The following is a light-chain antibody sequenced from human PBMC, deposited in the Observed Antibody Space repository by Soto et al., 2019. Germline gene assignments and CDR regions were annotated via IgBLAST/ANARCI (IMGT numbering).Light chain of an antibody. CDR1: SSDVGGYNY. CDR2: EVS. J-gene: IGLJ1*01. CDR3: SSYTSSSTQV. Sequence: QSALTQPASVSGSPGQSITISCTGTSSDVGGYNYVSWYQQHPGKAPKLMIYEVSNRPSGVSNRFSGSKSGNTASLTISGLQAEDDADYYCSSYTSSSTQVFGTGTKLTFL. V-gene: IGLV2-14*01.